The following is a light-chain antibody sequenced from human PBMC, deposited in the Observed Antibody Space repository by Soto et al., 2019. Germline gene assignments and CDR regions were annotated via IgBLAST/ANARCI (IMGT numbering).Light chain of an antibody. J-gene: IGKJ5*01. CDR2: DAS. CDR3: QQYDNLPLI. V-gene: IGKV1-33*01. Sequence: IPMTQSTSSLSASVAGRVTITCPATQDIRKYLNWYQQKPGKAPKLLIYDASSLETGVPSRFSGSGSGTDFTLTISSLQPEEFATYYCQQYDNLPLIVGQGTRLEIK. CDR1: QDIRKY.